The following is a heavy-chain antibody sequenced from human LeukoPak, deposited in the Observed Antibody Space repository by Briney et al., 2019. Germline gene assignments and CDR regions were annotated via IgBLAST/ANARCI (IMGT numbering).Heavy chain of an antibody. CDR1: GCSISSSSYY. V-gene: IGHV4-39*01. CDR2: IYYSGST. D-gene: IGHD3-10*01. J-gene: IGHJ4*02. Sequence: SETLSLTCTVSGCSISSSSYYWGRIRQPPGKGLEWIVSIYYSGSTYYNPSLKSRVTISVDTSKTQFSLKLSSVTAADTAVYYCARHKITMVRGVPDYWGQGTLVTVSS. CDR3: ARHKITMVRGVPDY.